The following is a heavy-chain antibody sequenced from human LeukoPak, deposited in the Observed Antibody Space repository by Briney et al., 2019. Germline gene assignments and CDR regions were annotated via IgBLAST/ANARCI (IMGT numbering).Heavy chain of an antibody. V-gene: IGHV3-30*18. D-gene: IGHD3-22*01. CDR2: ISYDGSNK. CDR3: AKERNYDTWYDY. J-gene: IGHJ4*02. Sequence: GGSLRLSCAASGFTFSSYGMHWVRQAPGKGLEWVAVISYDGSNKYYADSVKGRFTISRDNSKNTLYLQMNSLRAEDTAVYYCAKERNYDTWYDYWGQGTLVTVSS. CDR1: GFTFSSYG.